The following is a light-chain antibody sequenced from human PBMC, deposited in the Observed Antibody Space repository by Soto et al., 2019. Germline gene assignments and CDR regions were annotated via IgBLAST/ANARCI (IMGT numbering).Light chain of an antibody. Sequence: QSVLTQPASVSGSPGQSITISCTGTSSDVGGYNYVSWYQQHPGKAPKLMIYEVSNRPSGVFERFSGSKSGNTASLTISGLQADDEADYYCSSYTRSTTVVFGGGTKLTVL. CDR3: SSYTRSTTVV. J-gene: IGLJ2*01. CDR2: EVS. V-gene: IGLV2-14*01. CDR1: SSDVGGYNY.